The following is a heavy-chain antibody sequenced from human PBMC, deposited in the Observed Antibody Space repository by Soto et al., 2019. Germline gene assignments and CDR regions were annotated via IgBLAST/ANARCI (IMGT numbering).Heavy chain of an antibody. CDR3: AKDKVYDPRRPAFDI. V-gene: IGHV3-9*01. J-gene: IGHJ3*02. D-gene: IGHD1-20*01. CDR2: ISWNSGSI. Sequence: GGSLRLSCAASGFTFDDYAMHWVRQAPGKGLEWVSGISWNSGSIGYADSVKGRFTISRDNAKNSLYLQMNSLRAEDTALYYCAKDKVYDPRRPAFDIWGQGTMVTVSS. CDR1: GFTFDDYA.